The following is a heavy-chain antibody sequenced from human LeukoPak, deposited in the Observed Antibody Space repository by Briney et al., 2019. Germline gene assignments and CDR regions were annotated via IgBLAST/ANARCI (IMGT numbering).Heavy chain of an antibody. J-gene: IGHJ3*02. CDR2: ISGDGTTT. V-gene: IGHV3-74*01. CDR3: ATVAGTFSDAFDI. D-gene: IGHD6-19*01. Sequence: GGSLRLSCAASGFTFSSSWMHWVRQVPGEGLVWVSRISGDGTTTTYADSVKGRFTISRDNAKNTLYLQMNSLRAEDTAVYYCATVAGTFSDAFDIWGQGTMVTVSS. CDR1: GFTFSSSW.